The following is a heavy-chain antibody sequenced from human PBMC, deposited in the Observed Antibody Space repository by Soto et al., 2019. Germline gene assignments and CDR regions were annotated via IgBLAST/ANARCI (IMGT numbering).Heavy chain of an antibody. CDR1: GGSISSSSYY. CDR3: ARFAVVVAATFDY. CDR2: IYYSGST. D-gene: IGHD2-15*01. V-gene: IGHV4-39*01. J-gene: IGHJ4*02. Sequence: SETLSLTCTVSGGSISSSSYYWGWIRQPPGKGLEWIGSIYYSGSTYYNPSLKSRVTISVDTSKNQFSLKLSSVTAADTAVYYCARFAVVVAATFDYWGQGTLVTVSS.